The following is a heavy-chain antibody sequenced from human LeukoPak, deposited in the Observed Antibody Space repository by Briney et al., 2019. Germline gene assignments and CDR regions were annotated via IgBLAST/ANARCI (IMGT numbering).Heavy chain of an antibody. CDR1: GFTISGSA. D-gene: IGHD6-19*01. J-gene: IGHJ4*02. Sequence: GGTLRFSCAASGFTISGSAXLWDRPAXXXXXEXXXRVRSKANSYAAAYAASVKGRFTISRDDSKNTAYLQMNSLKTEDTAVYYCTRLGEWLVPSFDYWGQGTLVTVSS. CDR3: TRLGEWLVPSFDY. V-gene: IGHV3-73*01. CDR2: VRSKANSYAA.